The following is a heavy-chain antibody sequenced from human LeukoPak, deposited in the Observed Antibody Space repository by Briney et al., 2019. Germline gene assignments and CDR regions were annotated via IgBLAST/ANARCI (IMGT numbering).Heavy chain of an antibody. V-gene: IGHV1-18*01. CDR3: ARRYSSGWYRYYFDY. CDR2: ISAYNGNT. D-gene: IGHD6-19*01. J-gene: IGHJ4*02. CDR1: GYTFTSYG. Sequence: ASVKVSCKASGYTFTSYGISWVRQAPGQGLEWMGWISAYNGNTNYAQKLQGRVTMTTDTSTSTAYMELRSLRSDDTAVYYCARRYSSGWYRYYFDYWSQGTLVTVSS.